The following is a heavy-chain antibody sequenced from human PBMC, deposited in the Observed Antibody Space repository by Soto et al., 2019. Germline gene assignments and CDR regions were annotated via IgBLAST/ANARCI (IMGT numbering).Heavy chain of an antibody. CDR2: INIDGSST. J-gene: IGHJ4*02. V-gene: IGHV3-74*01. CDR1: GFTFSSYW. Sequence: PGGALRLSCAASGFTFSSYWMHWVRQAPGKGLVWVSRINIDGSSTSYADSVKGRFTISRDNAKNTLYLRMNSLRAEDTAVYYCARFDYYGSSGDYWGQGTLVTVSS. D-gene: IGHD3-22*01. CDR3: ARFDYYGSSGDY.